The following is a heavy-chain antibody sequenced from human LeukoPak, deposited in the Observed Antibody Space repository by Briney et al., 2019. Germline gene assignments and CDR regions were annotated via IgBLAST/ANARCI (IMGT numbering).Heavy chain of an antibody. CDR3: ARFSYSSGWYVDY. D-gene: IGHD6-19*01. J-gene: IGHJ4*02. CDR1: GGSISSGDYY. CDR2: IYYSGST. V-gene: IGHV4-30-4*02. Sequence: PSETLSLTCTVSGGSISSGDYYWSWIRQPPGKGLEWIGYIYYSGSTYYNPSLKSRVTISVDTSKNQFSLKLSSVTAADTAVYYCARFSYSSGWYVDYWGQGTLVTVSS.